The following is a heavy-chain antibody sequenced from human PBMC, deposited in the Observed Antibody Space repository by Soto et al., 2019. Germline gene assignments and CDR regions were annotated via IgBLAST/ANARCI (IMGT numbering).Heavy chain of an antibody. J-gene: IGHJ4*02. CDR1: GFTFSSYA. V-gene: IGHV3-23*01. D-gene: IGHD5-18*01. CDR3: ARDYSSYGPFDY. Sequence: GSLRLSCEASGFTFSSYAMSWVRQAPGKGLEWVSGISGSGGSTQYGDPVMGRFTISRDNSKNTLYLQMNSLRAEDTAVYYCARDYSSYGPFDYWGQGTLVTVSS. CDR2: ISGSGGST.